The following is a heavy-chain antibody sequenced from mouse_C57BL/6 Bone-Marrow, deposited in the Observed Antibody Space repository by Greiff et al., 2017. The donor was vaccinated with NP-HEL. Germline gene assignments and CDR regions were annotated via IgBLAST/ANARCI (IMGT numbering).Heavy chain of an antibody. V-gene: IGHV1-81*01. D-gene: IGHD1-1*01. Sequence: QVQLKESGAELARPGASVKLSCKASGYTFTSYGISWVKQRTGQGLEWIGEIYPRSGNTYYNEKFKGKATLTADKSSSTAYMELRSLTSEDSAVYFCARRTRLYGSDYWGQGTTLTVSS. CDR3: ARRTRLYGSDY. J-gene: IGHJ2*01. CDR2: IYPRSGNT. CDR1: GYTFTSYG.